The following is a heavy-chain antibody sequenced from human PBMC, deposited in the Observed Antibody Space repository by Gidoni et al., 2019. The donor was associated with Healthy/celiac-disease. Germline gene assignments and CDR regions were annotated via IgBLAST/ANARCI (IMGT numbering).Heavy chain of an antibody. J-gene: IGHJ6*02. V-gene: IGHV1-24*01. D-gene: IGHD2-15*01. CDR2: FDPGDGET. CDR3: ATKTVVVVAATGIYYDGMDV. Sequence: QVQLVQSGAAVKKPGASVKVSCKVSGYTLTELSMPWVRQAPGKGLEWMGGFDPGDGETIYAQKFQGRVTMTEDTSTDTAYMELSSLRSEDTAVYYCATKTVVVVAATGIYYDGMDVWGQGTTVTVSS. CDR1: GYTLTELS.